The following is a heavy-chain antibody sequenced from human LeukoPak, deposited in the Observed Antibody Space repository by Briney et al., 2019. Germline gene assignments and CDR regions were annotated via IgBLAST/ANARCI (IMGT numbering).Heavy chain of an antibody. J-gene: IGHJ4*02. Sequence: PGGSLRLSCAASGFTFSSYAMSWVRQAPGKGLEWVSAISGSGGSTYYADSVKGRFTISRDNSKNTLYLQMNSLRAEDTAVYYCAKDRFSLTRPGSYFDYWGQGTLVTVSS. CDR1: GFTFSSYA. CDR3: AKDRFSLTRPGSYFDY. V-gene: IGHV3-23*01. D-gene: IGHD3-10*01. CDR2: ISGSGGST.